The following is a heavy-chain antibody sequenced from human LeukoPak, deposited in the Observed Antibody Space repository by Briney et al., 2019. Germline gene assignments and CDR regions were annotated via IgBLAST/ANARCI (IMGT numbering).Heavy chain of an antibody. CDR1: GGSISSSSYY. J-gene: IGHJ6*03. CDR2: IYYSGST. Sequence: SETLSLTCTVSGGSISSSSYYWGWICQPPGKGLEWIGSIYYSGSTYYNPSLKSRVTISVDTSKNQFSLKLSSVTAADTAVYYCARRSSWYNYYYYYMDVWGKGTTVTVSS. CDR3: ARRSSWYNYYYYYMDV. D-gene: IGHD6-13*01. V-gene: IGHV4-39*01.